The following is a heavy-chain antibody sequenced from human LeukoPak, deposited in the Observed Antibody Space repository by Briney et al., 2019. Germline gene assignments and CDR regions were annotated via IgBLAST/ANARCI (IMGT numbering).Heavy chain of an antibody. V-gene: IGHV1-18*01. CDR2: ISPFNGRT. Sequence: ASVKVSCKTSGYTFTTYGLSWVRQAPGQGLEWVGWISPFNGRTNLAQKFQGRVSMTTETSTRTAYVELSNLRFDDTAVYYCARDRGRLFSGGEFDYWGQGTPVTVSS. J-gene: IGHJ4*02. CDR1: GYTFTTYG. CDR3: ARDRGRLFSGGEFDY. D-gene: IGHD2-15*01.